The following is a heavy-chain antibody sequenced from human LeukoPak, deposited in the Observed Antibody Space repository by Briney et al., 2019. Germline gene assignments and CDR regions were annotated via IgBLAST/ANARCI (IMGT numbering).Heavy chain of an antibody. CDR3: AKGIAAPWYYGMDV. V-gene: IGHV3-43*01. CDR2: ISWDGGST. Sequence: PGESLRLSCAASGFTFDDYTMHWVRQAPGKGLEWVSLISWDGGSTYYADSVKGRFTISRDNSKNSLYLQMNSLRTEDTALYYCAKGIAAPWYYGMDVWGQGTTVTVSS. D-gene: IGHD6-6*01. CDR1: GFTFDDYT. J-gene: IGHJ6*02.